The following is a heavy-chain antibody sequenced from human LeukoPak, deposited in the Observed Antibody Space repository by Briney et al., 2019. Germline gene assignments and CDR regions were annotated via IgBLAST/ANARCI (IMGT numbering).Heavy chain of an antibody. V-gene: IGHV3-21*01. D-gene: IGHD1-26*01. J-gene: IGHJ4*02. CDR3: ARGARELHFDY. CDR1: GFTFSSYA. Sequence: GGSLRLSCAASGFTFSSYAMHWVRQAPGKGLEWVSSISSSSSYIYYADSVKGRFTISRDNAKNSLYLQMNSLRAEDTAVYYCARGARELHFDYWGQGTLVTVSS. CDR2: ISSSSSYI.